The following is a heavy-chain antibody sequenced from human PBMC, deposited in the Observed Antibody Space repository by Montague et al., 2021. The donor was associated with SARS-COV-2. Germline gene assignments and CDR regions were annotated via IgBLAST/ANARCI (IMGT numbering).Heavy chain of an antibody. CDR1: GGSISSGGYY. D-gene: IGHD3-10*01. Sequence: TLSLTCTVSGGSISSGGYYWSWIRQHPGKGLEWIGYIYYSGSTYYNPSLKSRVTISVDTSKNQFSLKLSSVTAADTAVYYCARHTYYYGSGSYWFDPWGQGTLVTVSS. CDR2: IYYSGST. CDR3: ARHTYYYGSGSYWFDP. V-gene: IGHV4-31*03. J-gene: IGHJ5*02.